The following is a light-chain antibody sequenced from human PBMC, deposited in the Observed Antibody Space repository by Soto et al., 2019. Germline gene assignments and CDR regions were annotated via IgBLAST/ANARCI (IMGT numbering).Light chain of an antibody. Sequence: IQRSECASSLSAAVEDRVIITCRASQSISNHLNWYQQKPGKAPKLLIFAASSLQSGVPSRFSGSRSRPDFTLPISTVHPAYLATYSSQQSYRSPPTLGQGTQLDIK. V-gene: IGKV1-39*01. CDR2: AAS. CDR3: QQSYRSPPT. CDR1: QSISNH. J-gene: IGKJ1*01.